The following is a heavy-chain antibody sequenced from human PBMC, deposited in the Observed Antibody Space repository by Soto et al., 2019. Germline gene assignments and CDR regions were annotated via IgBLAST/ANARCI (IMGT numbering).Heavy chain of an antibody. CDR2: IYYSGST. CDR1: GGSISSGGYY. J-gene: IGHJ4*02. Sequence: SETLSLTCTVSGGSISSGGYYWSWIRQHPGKGLEWIGYIYYSGSTNYNPSLKSRVTISVDTSKNQFSLKLSSVTAADTAVYYCARGLGYDYVWGSYREFDYWGQGTLVTVSS. V-gene: IGHV4-61*08. CDR3: ARGLGYDYVWGSYREFDY. D-gene: IGHD3-16*02.